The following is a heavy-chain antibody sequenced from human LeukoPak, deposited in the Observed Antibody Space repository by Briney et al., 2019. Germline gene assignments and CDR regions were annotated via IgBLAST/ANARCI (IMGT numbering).Heavy chain of an antibody. CDR3: ARGFRGWYAEGFDY. Sequence: GGSLRLSCAASGFSFSSYWMSWVRQAPGKGLEWVANIKQDGSEKYYVDSVKGRFTISRDNAKNSLYLQINSLRAEDTAVYYCARGFRGWYAEGFDYWGQGTVVTVSS. J-gene: IGHJ4*02. D-gene: IGHD6-19*01. V-gene: IGHV3-7*01. CDR2: IKQDGSEK. CDR1: GFSFSSYW.